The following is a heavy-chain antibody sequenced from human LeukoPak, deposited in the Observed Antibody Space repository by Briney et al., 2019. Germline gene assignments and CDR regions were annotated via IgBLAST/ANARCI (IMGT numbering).Heavy chain of an antibody. Sequence: GGSLRLSCAASGFTFSSYGMSWVRQAPGKGLEWVSAISGSGGSTYYADSVKGRFTISRDNSKNTLYLQMNSLRAEDTAVYYCAKGLGSYYRFDPWGQGTLVTVSS. J-gene: IGHJ5*02. CDR1: GFTFSSYG. V-gene: IGHV3-23*01. CDR2: ISGSGGST. CDR3: AKGLGSYYRFDP. D-gene: IGHD1-26*01.